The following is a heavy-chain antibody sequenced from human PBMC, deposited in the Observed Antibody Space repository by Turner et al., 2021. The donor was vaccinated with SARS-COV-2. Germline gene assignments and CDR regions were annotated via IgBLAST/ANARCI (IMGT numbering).Heavy chain of an antibody. D-gene: IGHD2-8*02. J-gene: IGHJ6*03. CDR2: MSYDESNK. V-gene: IGHV3-30*18. CDR1: GFTFSSYG. Sequence: QVQLLESGGGVVQLGGSRRLSCAASGFTFSSYGMHWVRQAPGKELEWVAVMSYDESNKYDTDSVKGRFTISRDNSKNTLYLQMNSLRTEDTAVYYCAEAAGGGFYYYYMYVWGEGTTVTFSS. CDR3: AEAAGGGFYYYYMYV.